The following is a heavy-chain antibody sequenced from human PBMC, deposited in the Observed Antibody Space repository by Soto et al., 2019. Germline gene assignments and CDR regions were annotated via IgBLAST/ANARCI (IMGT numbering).Heavy chain of an antibody. J-gene: IGHJ5*02. Sequence: QVQLVESGGGVVQPGRSLRLSCAASGFTFSSYGMHWVRQAPGKGLEWVAVISYDGSNKYYADSVKGRFTISRDNSKNTLYLQMNSLRAEETAVYYCAKEGNMIVVKGWFEPWGQGSLVTVSS. CDR3: AKEGNMIVVKGWFEP. CDR1: GFTFSSYG. V-gene: IGHV3-30*18. CDR2: ISYDGSNK. D-gene: IGHD3-22*01.